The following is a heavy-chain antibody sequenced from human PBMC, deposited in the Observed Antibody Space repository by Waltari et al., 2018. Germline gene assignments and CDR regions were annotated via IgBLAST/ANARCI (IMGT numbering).Heavy chain of an antibody. D-gene: IGHD6-6*01. CDR3: ARDGEIAARRVVYYYYYYMDV. J-gene: IGHJ6*03. V-gene: IGHV1-18*01. CDR2: ISAYNGNT. Sequence: QVQLVQSGAEVKKPGASVKVSCQASGYTFTSYGISWVRQAPGPGLEWMGGISAYNGNTNYAQKLQGRVTMTTDTSTSTAYMELRSLRSDDTAVYYCARDGEIAARRVVYYYYYYMDVWGKGTTVTISS. CDR1: GYTFTSYG.